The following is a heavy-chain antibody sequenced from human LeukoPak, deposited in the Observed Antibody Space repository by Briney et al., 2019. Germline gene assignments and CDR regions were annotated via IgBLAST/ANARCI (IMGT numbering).Heavy chain of an antibody. Sequence: SETLSLTCTVSGGSISSYYWSWIRQPPGKGLEWIGYIYTSGSTNYNPSLKSRVTISVDTSKNQFSLKLSSVTDADTAVYYCARRGCSGGSCYYMDVWGKGTTVTVSS. D-gene: IGHD2-15*01. J-gene: IGHJ6*03. CDR2: IYTSGST. CDR3: ARRGCSGGSCYYMDV. V-gene: IGHV4-4*09. CDR1: GGSISSYY.